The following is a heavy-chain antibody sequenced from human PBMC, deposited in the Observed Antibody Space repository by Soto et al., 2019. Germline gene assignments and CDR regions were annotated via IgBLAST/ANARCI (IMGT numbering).Heavy chain of an antibody. J-gene: IGHJ5*02. V-gene: IGHV3-21*01. CDR2: ISSSSSYI. D-gene: IGHD3-10*01. CDR1: GFTFSSYS. CDR3: ASADWFGELWRPFDP. Sequence: GGSLRLSCAASGFTFSSYSMNWVRQAPGKGLEWVSSISSSSSYIYYADSVKGRFTISRDNAKNSLYLQMNSLRAEDTAVYYCASADWFGELWRPFDPWGQGTLVTVSS.